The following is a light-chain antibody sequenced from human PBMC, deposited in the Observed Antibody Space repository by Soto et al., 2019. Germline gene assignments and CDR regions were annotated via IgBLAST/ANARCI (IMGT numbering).Light chain of an antibody. CDR3: QQSYSLPPT. CDR1: QSISSY. Sequence: DIQMTQSPSSLSASVGDRVTITCRASQSISSYLNWYQQKPGKAPKLLMYAASSLQSGVPSRFRGSGSGTDFTLTISSLQPEDSATYYCQQSYSLPPTFGQGTKLEIK. CDR2: AAS. J-gene: IGKJ2*01. V-gene: IGKV1-39*01.